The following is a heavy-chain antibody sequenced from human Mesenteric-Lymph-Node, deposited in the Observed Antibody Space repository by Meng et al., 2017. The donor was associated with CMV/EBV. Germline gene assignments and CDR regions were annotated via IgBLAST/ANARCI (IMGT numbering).Heavy chain of an antibody. J-gene: IGHJ4*02. CDR1: SLRTSGVG. D-gene: IGHD3-22*01. CDR3: AHMGADRDDSSGPYYFDY. V-gene: IGHV2-5*02. Sequence: SLRTSGVGVGWIRQPPGKALEWLAVIYWDDDKRYSPSLKSRLTITKDTSKNQVVLTMTNMDPVDTATYYCAHMGADRDDSSGPYYFDYWGQGTLVT. CDR2: IYWDDDK.